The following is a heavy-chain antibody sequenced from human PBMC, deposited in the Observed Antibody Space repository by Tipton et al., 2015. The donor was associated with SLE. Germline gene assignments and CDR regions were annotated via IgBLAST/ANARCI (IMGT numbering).Heavy chain of an antibody. Sequence: GSLRLSCAASGFDFSGYGMHWVRQTPDKGLEWVAFIRYDGSKTFLADSVKGRFTISRDNAKSSLYLQMNSLRAEDTAVYYCAAGAAGSYWGQGTLVTVSS. V-gene: IGHV3-30*02. J-gene: IGHJ4*02. CDR1: GFDFSGYG. CDR2: IRYDGSKT. D-gene: IGHD6-13*01. CDR3: AAGAAGSY.